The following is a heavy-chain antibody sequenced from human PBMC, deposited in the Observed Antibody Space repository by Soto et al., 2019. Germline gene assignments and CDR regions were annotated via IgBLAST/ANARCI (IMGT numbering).Heavy chain of an antibody. CDR1: GFRFSDHY. CDR3: ASDPYYYASGF. CDR2: ISGDATTT. D-gene: IGHD3-10*01. V-gene: IGHV3-11*01. Sequence: QVQLVESGGGLVEPGGSLRLSCAASGFRFSDHYMTWIRQAPGKGLEWVSKISGDATTTYYADSVKGRFTVSRDNAKNSVYLQMNSLRAEDTAVYYCASDPYYYASGFWGQGTLVTV. J-gene: IGHJ4*02.